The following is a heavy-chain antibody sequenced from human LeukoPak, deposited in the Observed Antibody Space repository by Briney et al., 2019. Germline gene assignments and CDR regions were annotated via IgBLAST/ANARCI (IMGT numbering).Heavy chain of an antibody. V-gene: IGHV1-69*05. CDR1: GGTFSRYG. CDR3: ARERILLWFGELQGGFDY. CDR2: IIPIFGTA. D-gene: IGHD3-10*01. J-gene: IGHJ4*02. Sequence: ASVTVSCKASGGTFSRYGISWVRQAPGQGLEWMGGIIPIFGTAKYAQKFQGRVTMTRDTSTSTVYMELSSLRSEDTAVYYCARERILLWFGELQGGFDYWGQGTLVTVSS.